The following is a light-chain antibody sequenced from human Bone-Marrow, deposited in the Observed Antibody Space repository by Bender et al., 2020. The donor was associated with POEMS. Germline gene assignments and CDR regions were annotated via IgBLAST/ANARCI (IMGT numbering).Light chain of an antibody. J-gene: IGLJ1*01. CDR3: CSNTTKNTYV. Sequence: QSALTQPASVSGSPGQSITISCTGTSSDVGSYDLVSWYQQHPGKAPKLMIYEVNKRPSGVSNRFSASKSGNTASLRISGLQAEDEADYYCCSNTTKNTYVFGPGTKVTVL. CDR2: EVN. CDR1: SSDVGSYDL. V-gene: IGLV2-23*02.